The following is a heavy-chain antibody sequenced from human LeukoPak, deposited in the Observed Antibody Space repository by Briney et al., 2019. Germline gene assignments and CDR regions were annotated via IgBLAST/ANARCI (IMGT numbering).Heavy chain of an antibody. D-gene: IGHD5-24*01. J-gene: IGHJ5*02. CDR1: GYTFTSYD. V-gene: IGHV1-8*01. CDR2: MNPNSGNT. Sequence: ASVKVSCKASGYTFTSYDINWVRQATGQGLEWMGWMNPNSGNTGYAQKFQGRVTTTRNTSISTAYMELSSLRSEDTAVYYCARGKKMATTGRSWFDPWGQGTLVTVSS. CDR3: ARGKKMATTGRSWFDP.